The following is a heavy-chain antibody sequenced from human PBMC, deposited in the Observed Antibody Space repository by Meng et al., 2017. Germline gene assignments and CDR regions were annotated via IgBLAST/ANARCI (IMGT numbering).Heavy chain of an antibody. CDR2: SNAGNGNT. V-gene: IGHV1-3*02. Sequence: ASVKVSCKASGYTFTSYAMHWVRQAPGQRLEWMGWSNAGNGNTKYSQEFQGRVTITRDTSAGTAYMELSSLRSEDMAVYYWAGGKRGGDCSGGSCYVYWGQGTLVTVSS. CDR3: AGGKRGGDCSGGSCYVY. D-gene: IGHD2-15*01. J-gene: IGHJ4*02. CDR1: GYTFTSYA.